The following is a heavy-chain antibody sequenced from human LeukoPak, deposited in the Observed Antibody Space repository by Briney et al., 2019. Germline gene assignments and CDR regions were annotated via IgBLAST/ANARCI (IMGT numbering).Heavy chain of an antibody. V-gene: IGHV3-72*01. J-gene: IGHJ6*02. CDR3: AREYFYGKDV. CDR1: GFSFSDYY. Sequence: GGSLRLSCEVSGFSFSDYYMNRVRQAPGKGLEWVGLIRAKINSYTTEYAASVKGRFTIPRDDSKNSLYLQMNSLKTGDTAVYFCAREYFYGKDVWGQGTTVTVSS. CDR2: IRAKINSYTT.